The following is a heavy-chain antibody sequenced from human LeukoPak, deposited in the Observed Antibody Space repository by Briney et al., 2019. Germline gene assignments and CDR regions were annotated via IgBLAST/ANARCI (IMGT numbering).Heavy chain of an antibody. V-gene: IGHV1-46*01. CDR1: GSTFTSNY. J-gene: IGHJ4*02. CDR2: IYPRDGST. CDR3: ARDQEGFDY. Sequence: GASVKVSCKASGSTFTSNYIHWVRQAPGQGLEWMGMIYPRDGSTSYAQKFQGRVTVTRDTSTSTVHMELSGLRSEDTAVYYCARDQEGFDYWGQGTLVTVSS.